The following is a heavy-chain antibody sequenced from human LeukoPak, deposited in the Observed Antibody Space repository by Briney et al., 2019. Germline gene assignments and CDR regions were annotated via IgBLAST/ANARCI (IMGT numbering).Heavy chain of an antibody. D-gene: IGHD3-3*01. CDR1: GFTFSSYA. CDR3: AKGRFLEWFLYFDY. Sequence: PGGSLRLSCAASGFTFSSYAMSWVRQAPGRGLEWVSAISGSGGSTYYADSVKGRFTISRDNSKNTLYLQMNSLRAEDTAVYYCAKGRFLEWFLYFDYWGQGTLVTVSS. V-gene: IGHV3-23*01. J-gene: IGHJ4*02. CDR2: ISGSGGST.